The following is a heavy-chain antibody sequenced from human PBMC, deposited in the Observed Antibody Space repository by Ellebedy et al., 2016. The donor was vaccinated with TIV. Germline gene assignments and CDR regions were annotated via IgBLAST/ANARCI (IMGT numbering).Heavy chain of an antibody. CDR2: INSDGSST. J-gene: IGHJ5*02. CDR3: ARDGQGENTIFGMVIYNEAHNWFDP. Sequence: GESLKISCAASNFTLSVYWMQWVRQAPGKGLVWVSRINSDGSSTSYSDSVKGRFTISRDNAKNTLYLQMNSLRAEDTAVYYCARDGQGENTIFGMVIYNEAHNWFDPWGQGTLVTVSS. CDR1: NFTLSVYW. D-gene: IGHD3-3*01. V-gene: IGHV3-74*01.